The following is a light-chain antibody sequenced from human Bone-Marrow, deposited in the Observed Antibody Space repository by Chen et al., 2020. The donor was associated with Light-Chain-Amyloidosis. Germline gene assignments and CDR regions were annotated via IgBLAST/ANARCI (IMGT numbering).Light chain of an antibody. CDR3: QSADSSGSYEVM. V-gene: IGLV3-25*03. Sequence: SYELTQPPSVSVSPGQTARITCSGDDLPTKYAYWYQQKPGQAPVLVIHRDTERPSGISERSPGYSAGTTATVTISGVQAEDEADYHCQSADSSGSYEVMFGVGTKLTAL. CDR1: DLPTKY. CDR2: RDT. J-gene: IGLJ3*02.